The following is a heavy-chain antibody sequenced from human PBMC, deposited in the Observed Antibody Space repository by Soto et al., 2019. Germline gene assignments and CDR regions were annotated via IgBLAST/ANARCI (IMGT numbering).Heavy chain of an antibody. J-gene: IGHJ4*02. CDR1: GYIFTSQA. D-gene: IGHD1-7*01. V-gene: IGHV1-18*01. CDR3: ARGRTRALDY. CDR2: ISTYNGNP. Sequence: QIQLVQSGAEVKKPGASVKVSCKASGYIFTSQAISWVRQAPGQGLEWMGWISTYNGNPNYAQKLQGRVTMTTNASTTTAFLELRSLTSDDAAVYYCARGRTRALDYWGQGTPVIVSS.